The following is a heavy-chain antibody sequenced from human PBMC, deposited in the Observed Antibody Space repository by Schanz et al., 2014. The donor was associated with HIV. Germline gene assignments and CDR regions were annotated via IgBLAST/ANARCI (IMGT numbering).Heavy chain of an antibody. CDR1: GFTFNNYG. D-gene: IGHD3-22*01. J-gene: IGHJ6*02. Sequence: QVDLVESGGGVVQPGRSLRLSCTASGFTFNNYGMQWVRQAPGKGLEWLAVISYDGRNKKFANSVKGRFTISRDNSKNTVYLQAKSLRPEDTAVYYCAKDRNQYDSRYIGKGNYYYYYGMDVWGQGTTVTVS. CDR2: ISYDGRNK. V-gene: IGHV3-30*18. CDR3: AKDRNQYDSRYIGKGNYYYYYGMDV.